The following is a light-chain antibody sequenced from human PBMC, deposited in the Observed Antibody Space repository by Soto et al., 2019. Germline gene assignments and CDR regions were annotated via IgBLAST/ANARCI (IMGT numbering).Light chain of an antibody. Sequence: EIVLTQSPGTLSLSPGERATLSCRASQTVSSSYLAWYQQKRGQAPRLLIYGASSRATGIPDRFSGSGSGTDFTLTISSLQSEDFAVYYCQQYNNWPLTFGGGTKVDIK. V-gene: IGKV3-20*01. CDR2: GAS. J-gene: IGKJ4*01. CDR1: QTVSSSY. CDR3: QQYNNWPLT.